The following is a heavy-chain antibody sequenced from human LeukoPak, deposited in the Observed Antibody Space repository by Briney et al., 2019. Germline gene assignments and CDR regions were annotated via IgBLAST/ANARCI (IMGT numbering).Heavy chain of an antibody. V-gene: IGHV1-2*02. CDR3: AGSGSYSSWFDP. CDR2: INPNSGGT. J-gene: IGHJ5*02. D-gene: IGHD1-26*01. Sequence: ASVKVSCKASGYTFTGYYMHWVRQAPGQGLEWMGWINPNSGGTNYAQKFQGRVTMTRDTSISTDYMELSRLRSDDTAVYYCAGSGSYSSWFDPWGQGTLVTVSS. CDR1: GYTFTGYY.